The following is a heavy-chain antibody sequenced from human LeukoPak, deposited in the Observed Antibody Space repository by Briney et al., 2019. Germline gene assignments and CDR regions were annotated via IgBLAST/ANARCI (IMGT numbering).Heavy chain of an antibody. V-gene: IGHV3-64*01. D-gene: IGHD6-19*01. J-gene: IGHJ4*02. CDR1: GFTFSSYT. Sequence: GGSLRLSCAASGFTFSSYTMHWVRQAPGKGLEYVSAISSNGGSTYYANSAKGRFTISRDNSKNTLYLQMGSLRAEDMAVYYCARGRGYSSGWQGAYSDYWGQGTLVTVSS. CDR3: ARGRGYSSGWQGAYSDY. CDR2: ISSNGGST.